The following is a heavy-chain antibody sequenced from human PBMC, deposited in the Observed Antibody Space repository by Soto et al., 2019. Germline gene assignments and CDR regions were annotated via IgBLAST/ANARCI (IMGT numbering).Heavy chain of an antibody. CDR2: IYYSGST. D-gene: IGHD3-16*02. J-gene: IGHJ4*02. CDR3: ARAPFGGVIVHEFDY. Sequence: SETLSLTCTVSGGSISSSSYYWGRIRQPPGKGLEWIGSIYYSGSTYYNPSLKNRVTISVDTSKKQISLKLSSVTAADTAVYYCARAPFGGVIVHEFDYWGQGTLVTVSS. CDR1: GGSISSSSYY. V-gene: IGHV4-39*07.